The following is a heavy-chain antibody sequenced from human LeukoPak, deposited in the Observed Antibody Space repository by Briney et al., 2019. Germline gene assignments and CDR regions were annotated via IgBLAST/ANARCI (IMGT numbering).Heavy chain of an antibody. D-gene: IGHD3-3*01. CDR1: GYTFTGYY. Sequence: ASVKVSCKASGYTFTGYYMHWVRQAPGQGLEWMGWINPNSGGTNYAQKFQGRVTMTRDTSISTAYMELSRLRSDDTAVYYCARVRVEAITIFGVVMALDAFDIWGQGTMVTVSS. V-gene: IGHV1-2*02. CDR2: INPNSGGT. CDR3: ARVRVEAITIFGVVMALDAFDI. J-gene: IGHJ3*02.